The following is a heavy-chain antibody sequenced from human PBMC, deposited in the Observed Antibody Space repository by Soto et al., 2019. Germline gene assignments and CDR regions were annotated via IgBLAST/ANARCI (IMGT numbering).Heavy chain of an antibody. J-gene: IGHJ4*02. Sequence: SETLSLTCTVSGGSISNSYWSWIRQSPGKGLEWIGYIYYSGSTYYNPSLKSRVTISVDTSKNQFSLKLSSVTAADTAVYYCMLGSGWKDFDYWGQGTLVTVSS. CDR1: GGSISNSY. D-gene: IGHD3-22*01. CDR2: IYYSGST. V-gene: IGHV4-59*04. CDR3: MLGSGWKDFDY.